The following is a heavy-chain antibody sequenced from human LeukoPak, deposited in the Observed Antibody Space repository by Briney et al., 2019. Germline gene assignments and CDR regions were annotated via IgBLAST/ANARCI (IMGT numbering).Heavy chain of an antibody. J-gene: IGHJ5*02. D-gene: IGHD2-15*01. Sequence: SQTLSLTCAVSGGSISSGGYSWSWIRQPPGKGLEWIGYIYHSGSTYYNPSLKSRVTISVDRSKNQFSLKLSSVTAADTAVYYCARGSGGPNWFDPWGQGTLVTVSS. CDR1: GGSISSGGYS. CDR3: ARGSGGPNWFDP. V-gene: IGHV4-30-2*01. CDR2: IYHSGST.